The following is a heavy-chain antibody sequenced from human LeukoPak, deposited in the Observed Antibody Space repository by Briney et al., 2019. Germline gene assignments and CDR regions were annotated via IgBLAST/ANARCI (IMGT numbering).Heavy chain of an antibody. CDR3: ARVKDDSSGYYYSYYYYYGMDV. Sequence: SETLSLTCTVSGGSITSNYWSWIRQPPGKGLGWIGYMYHSGTTNYNPSLKSRVTISVDTSKNQFSLKLSSVTAADTAVYYCARVKDDSSGYYYSYYYYYGMDVWGQGTTVTVSS. CDR2: MYHSGTT. CDR1: GGSITSNY. V-gene: IGHV4-59*08. J-gene: IGHJ6*02. D-gene: IGHD3-22*01.